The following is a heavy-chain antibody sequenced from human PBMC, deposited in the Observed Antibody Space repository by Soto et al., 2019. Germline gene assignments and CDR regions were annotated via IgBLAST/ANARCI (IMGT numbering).Heavy chain of an antibody. CDR3: ARDKITGLFDY. J-gene: IGHJ4*02. V-gene: IGHV4-34*01. Sequence: PSETLSLTCAVYGGSFSDTYWNWFRQPPGKGLEWIGEINHNTNTIYNPSLTSRVTISVDTSKNHFSLKLTSVTAADTAVYYCARDKITGLFDYWGQGTLVTV. CDR2: INHNTNT. D-gene: IGHD2-8*02. CDR1: GGSFSDTY.